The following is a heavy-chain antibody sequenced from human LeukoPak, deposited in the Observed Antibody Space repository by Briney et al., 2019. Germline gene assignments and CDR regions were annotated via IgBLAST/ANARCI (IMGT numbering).Heavy chain of an antibody. V-gene: IGHV4-59*08. CDR2: IYYTGTT. J-gene: IGHJ3*01. CDR1: GFTFSSYA. D-gene: IGHD3-16*01. CDR3: ARRWVYDKRAFDA. Sequence: PGGSLRLSCAASGFTFSSYAMRWIRQLPGKGLEWIGYIYYTGTTDSNPSLKSRVTISLDTSKNQFSLNLSSVTAADTAVYYCARRWVYDKRAFDAWGQGTMVTVSS.